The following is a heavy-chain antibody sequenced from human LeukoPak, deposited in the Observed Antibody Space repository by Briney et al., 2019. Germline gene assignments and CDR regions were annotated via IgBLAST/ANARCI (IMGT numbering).Heavy chain of an antibody. D-gene: IGHD3-3*01. J-gene: IGHJ3*02. CDR3: ARDLVDTIFGVVIGSGGAFDI. CDR1: GYTFTGYY. CDR2: INPNSGGT. Sequence: ASVKVSCKASGYTFTGYYMHWVRQAPGQGLEWMGWINPNSGGTNYAQKFQGRVTMTRDTSISTAYMELSRLRSDDTAVYYCARDLVDTIFGVVIGSGGAFDIWGQGTMVTVSS. V-gene: IGHV1-2*02.